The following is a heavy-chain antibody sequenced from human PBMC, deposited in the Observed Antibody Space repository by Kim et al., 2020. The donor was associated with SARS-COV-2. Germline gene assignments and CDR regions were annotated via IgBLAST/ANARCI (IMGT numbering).Heavy chain of an antibody. J-gene: IGHJ4*02. D-gene: IGHD2-2*01. CDR3: ARDEESRRVVPAAYPYFDY. Sequence: GRFTISRDNAKNSLYLQMNSLRDEDTAVYYCARDEESRRVVPAAYPYFDYWGQGTLVTVSS. V-gene: IGHV3-48*02.